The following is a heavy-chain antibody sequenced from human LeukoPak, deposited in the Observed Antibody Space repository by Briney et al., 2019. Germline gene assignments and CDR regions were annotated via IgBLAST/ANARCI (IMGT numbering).Heavy chain of an antibody. CDR1: GGSISSYY. Sequence: SETLSLTCTVSGGSISSYYWSWIRQPAGKGLEWIGRIYASGSTNYNPSLKSRVTMSVDTSKNQFYLKLSSVTAADPAVYYCARDRQLLWFGELFGYYYYYYMDVWGKGTTVTISS. V-gene: IGHV4-4*07. CDR2: IYASGST. D-gene: IGHD3-10*01. J-gene: IGHJ6*03. CDR3: ARDRQLLWFGELFGYYYYYYMDV.